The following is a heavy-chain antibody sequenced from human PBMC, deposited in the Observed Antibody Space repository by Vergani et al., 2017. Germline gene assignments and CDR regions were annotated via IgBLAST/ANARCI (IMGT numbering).Heavy chain of an antibody. Sequence: EVQLLESGGGLVQPGGSRRLSCAGAGFTFDTYTMAYVRQAPGKGLEWVATISSGGGDIFYADSVKGRFTISRDNSKNTLFLQMNSLKDEDTAVYYCTYAWGLYYLHGEYFQYWGRGTLVSVSS. V-gene: IGHV3-23*01. CDR1: GFTFDTYT. CDR3: TYAWGLYYLHGEYFQY. J-gene: IGHJ1*01. D-gene: IGHD3-10*01. CDR2: ISSGGGDI.